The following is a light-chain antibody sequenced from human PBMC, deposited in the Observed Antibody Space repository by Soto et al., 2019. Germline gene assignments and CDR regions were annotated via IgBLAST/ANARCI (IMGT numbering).Light chain of an antibody. Sequence: QSVLTQPPSGSGTPGQRVPISCSGSSSNIGSNYVYRYQQLPGTAPKLLIYRNNQRPSGVPDRFSGSKSGTSASLAISGLRSEDEADYYCAAWDDSLSGSHVFGTGTKVTVL. J-gene: IGLJ1*01. CDR2: RNN. V-gene: IGLV1-47*01. CDR3: AAWDDSLSGSHV. CDR1: SSNIGSNY.